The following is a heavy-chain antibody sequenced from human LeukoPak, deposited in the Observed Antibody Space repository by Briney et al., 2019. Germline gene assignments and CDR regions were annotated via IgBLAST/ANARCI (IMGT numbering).Heavy chain of an antibody. V-gene: IGHV4-39*07. CDR3: ARGGDSSSWGGDWFDP. CDR1: GVSISTSRYY. J-gene: IGHJ5*02. CDR2: IYYTGPT. D-gene: IGHD6-13*01. Sequence: HSETLSLTCTVSGVSISTSRYYWGWIRQPPGKGLEWIGNIYYTGPTYYNASLESRVTISLDTSKNQFFLKLSSVTAADTAVYYCARGGDSSSWGGDWFDPWGQGTLVTVSS.